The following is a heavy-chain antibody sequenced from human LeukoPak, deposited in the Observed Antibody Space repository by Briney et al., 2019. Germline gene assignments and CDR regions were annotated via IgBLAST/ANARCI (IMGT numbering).Heavy chain of an antibody. Sequence: GGSLRLSCAASGFTFSSYWMSWVRQAPGKGLEWVANMKQDGSEKYYVDSVKGRFTISRDNAKNSLYLQMNSLRAEDTAVYYCARIAAAGPYYYYYMDVWGKGTTVTVSS. CDR2: MKQDGSEK. D-gene: IGHD6-13*01. CDR1: GFTFSSYW. J-gene: IGHJ6*03. V-gene: IGHV3-7*01. CDR3: ARIAAAGPYYYYYMDV.